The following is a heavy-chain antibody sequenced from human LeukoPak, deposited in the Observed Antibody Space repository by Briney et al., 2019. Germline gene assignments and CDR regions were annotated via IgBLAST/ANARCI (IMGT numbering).Heavy chain of an antibody. D-gene: IGHD4-17*01. J-gene: IGHJ6*03. V-gene: IGHV3-30*02. CDR2: IRYDESKK. CDR3: AKIPYGDYVLDYYYYMDV. CDR1: GFSFRSHA. Sequence: GGTLRLSCTASGFSFRSHAMHWGRQGPGKGLERVSFIRYDESKKFYADSVKGRFTISRDNYKNTLYLQMYSLRAEETAVYYCAKIPYGDYVLDYYYYMDVWGKGTTVTISS.